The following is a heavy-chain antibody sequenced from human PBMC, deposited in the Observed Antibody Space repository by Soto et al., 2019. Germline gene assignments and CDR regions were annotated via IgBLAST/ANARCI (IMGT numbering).Heavy chain of an antibody. V-gene: IGHV4-31*03. J-gene: IGHJ4*02. D-gene: IGHD2-2*02. Sequence: SETLSLTFTVSGGYISSVGYYWSWVRQQPGKGLELIGYIYYSGTAEYNPSLESRVAISLDPSKRHFSLRMNSVTAADTAVYYCARVTIPWYYFHXWGQVALVTASX. CDR1: GGYISSVGYY. CDR3: ARVTIPWYYFHX. CDR2: IYYSGTA.